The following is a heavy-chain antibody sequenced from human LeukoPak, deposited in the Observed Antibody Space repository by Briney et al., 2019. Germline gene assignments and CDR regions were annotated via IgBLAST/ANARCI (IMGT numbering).Heavy chain of an antibody. J-gene: IGHJ2*01. V-gene: IGHV3-23*01. CDR3: ARMGGNPVRYWYFDL. D-gene: IGHD4-23*01. Sequence: PGGSLRLSCAASGFTLSTYAMTWVRQAPGKGLEWVSGIAGSGSSTYYADSVKGRFTISRDNSKNTLYLQMNSLRAEDTAVYYCARMGGNPVRYWYFDLWGRGTLVTVSS. CDR1: GFTLSTYA. CDR2: IAGSGSST.